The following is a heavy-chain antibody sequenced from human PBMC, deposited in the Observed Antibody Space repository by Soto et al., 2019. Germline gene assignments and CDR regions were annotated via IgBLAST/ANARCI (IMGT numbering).Heavy chain of an antibody. CDR1: GFTFSYYG. CDR3: ARHEMATSVMGIIDY. D-gene: IGHD5-12*01. CDR2: IWYDGSNT. V-gene: IGHV3-33*01. Sequence: QVQLVESGGGVVQPGRSLRLSCAASGFTFSYYGMHWVRQAPGKGLEWVAVIWYDGSNTYYADSVKGRFTISRDNSKNTLYLQMNSLRAEDTAVYYCARHEMATSVMGIIDYWGQGTLVTVSS. J-gene: IGHJ4*02.